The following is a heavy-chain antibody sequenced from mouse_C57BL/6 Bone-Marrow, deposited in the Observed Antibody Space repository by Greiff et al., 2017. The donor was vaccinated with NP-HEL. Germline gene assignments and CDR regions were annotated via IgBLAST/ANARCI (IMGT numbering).Heavy chain of an antibody. D-gene: IGHD6-5*01. J-gene: IGHJ4*01. CDR2: IYWDDDK. Sequence: QVTLKECGPGILQSSQTLSLTCSFSGFSLSTSGMGVSWIRQPSGKGLEWLAHIYWDDDKRYNPSLKRRLTISKDTSRNQVFLKITSVDTADTATYYCARRAPRIPLSMDYWGQGTSVTVSS. CDR1: GFSLSTSGMG. V-gene: IGHV8-12*01. CDR3: ARRAPRIPLSMDY.